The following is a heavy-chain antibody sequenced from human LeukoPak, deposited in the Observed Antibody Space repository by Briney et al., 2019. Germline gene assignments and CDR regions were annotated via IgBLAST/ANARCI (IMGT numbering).Heavy chain of an antibody. D-gene: IGHD2-8*01. Sequence: SVKVSCKASGGTFISYAISWVRQAPGQGLEWMGRIIPILGIANYAQKFQGRVTTTADKSTSTAYMELSSLRSEDTAVYYCARGGPWYYFDYWGQGTLVTVSS. J-gene: IGHJ4*02. CDR1: GGTFISYA. CDR3: ARGGPWYYFDY. CDR2: IIPILGIA. V-gene: IGHV1-69*04.